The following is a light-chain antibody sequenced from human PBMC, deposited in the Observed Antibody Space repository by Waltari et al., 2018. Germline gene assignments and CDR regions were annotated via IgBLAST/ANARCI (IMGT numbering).Light chain of an antibody. CDR2: DND. V-gene: IGLV1-51*01. CDR3: GTWDTSLSAWV. CDR1: SSNIGNRY. J-gene: IGLJ3*02. Sequence: QSVLTQAPSVSAAPGQKVTISCAGSSSNIGNRYVSWYQQFPGTAPKLLIYDNDKRPPGIPDRYSASKSGTSATLGITGLQTGDEANYYCGTWDTSLSAWVFGGGTKLTVL.